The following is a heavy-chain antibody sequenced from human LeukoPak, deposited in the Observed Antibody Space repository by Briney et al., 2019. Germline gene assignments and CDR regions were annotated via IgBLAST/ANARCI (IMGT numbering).Heavy chain of an antibody. Sequence: PGGSLRLSCAASGFTFRSYRMHWVRQAPGKGQVRVSRKHSDGSSTSYADSVRGRFYISRDNDKNTLYLQMNSLRAEDTAVYYCARGLSGYASSLGYWGQGTLVTVSA. CDR1: GFTFRSYR. CDR3: ARGLSGYASSLGY. D-gene: IGHD6-6*01. J-gene: IGHJ4*02. V-gene: IGHV3-74*01. CDR2: KHSDGSST.